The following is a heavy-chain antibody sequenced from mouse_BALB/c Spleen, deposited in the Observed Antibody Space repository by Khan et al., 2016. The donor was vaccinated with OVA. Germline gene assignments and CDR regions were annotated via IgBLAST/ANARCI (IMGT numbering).Heavy chain of an antibody. D-gene: IGHD1-1*01. CDR2: IYPGDGDT. J-gene: IGHJ2*01. Sequence: QVQLKQSGAELARPGTSVKLSCKASGYTFTNYWMQWVKQRPGQGLEWIGTIYPGDGDTKYTQKFKGKATLTADKSSSTAYIQLSSLSSEDSAVYYCASIYGNYFDYWGQGTTLTVSS. CDR3: ASIYGNYFDY. V-gene: IGHV1-87*01. CDR1: GYTFTNYW.